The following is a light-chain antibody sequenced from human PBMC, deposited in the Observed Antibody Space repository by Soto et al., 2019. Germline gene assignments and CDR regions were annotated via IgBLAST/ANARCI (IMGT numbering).Light chain of an antibody. V-gene: IGLV2-14*01. Sequence: QSALTQPASVSGSPGQSITISCTGTSSDVGGYHYVSWYQQHPGKAPKLLIYEVSYRPSGVSNRFSGSKSGTTASLTISGLQAEDEADYYCTSYTSSRTHFFGGGTKVTVL. CDR1: SSDVGGYHY. CDR3: TSYTSSRTHF. J-gene: IGLJ2*01. CDR2: EVS.